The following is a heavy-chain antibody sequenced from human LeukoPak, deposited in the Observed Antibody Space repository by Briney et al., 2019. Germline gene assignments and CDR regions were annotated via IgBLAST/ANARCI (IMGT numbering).Heavy chain of an antibody. Sequence: GGSLRLSCAASGFSVSSYYMSWVRQAPGKGLEWVGRIKSKTDGGTTDYAAPVKGRFTISRDDSKNTLYLQMNSLKTEDTAVYYCTTDGYDFWSGYYYMDVWGKGTTVTVSS. CDR1: GFSVSSYY. D-gene: IGHD3-3*01. CDR2: IKSKTDGGTT. CDR3: TTDGYDFWSGYYYMDV. V-gene: IGHV3-15*01. J-gene: IGHJ6*03.